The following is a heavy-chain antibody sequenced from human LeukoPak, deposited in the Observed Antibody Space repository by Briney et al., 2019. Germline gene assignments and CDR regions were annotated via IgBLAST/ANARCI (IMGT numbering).Heavy chain of an antibody. CDR3: AREVGVATFPYNWFDP. V-gene: IGHV3-21*01. CDR1: GFTFSSYS. J-gene: IGHJ5*02. CDR2: ISSSSSYI. Sequence: GGSLRLSCAASGFTFSSYSMNWVRQAPGKGLEWVSSISSSSSYIYYADSVKGRFTISRDNAKNSLYLQMSSLRAEDTAVYYCAREVGVATFPYNWFDPWGQGTLVTVSS. D-gene: IGHD5-12*01.